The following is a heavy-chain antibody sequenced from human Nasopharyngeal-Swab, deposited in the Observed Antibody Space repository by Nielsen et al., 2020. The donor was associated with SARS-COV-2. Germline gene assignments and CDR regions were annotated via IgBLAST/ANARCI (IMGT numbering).Heavy chain of an antibody. CDR3: ARGKATYYYGSGSYYSRANWFDP. Sequence: SETLSLTCAVSGGSISSSNWWSWVRQPPGKGLEWIGSIYYSGSTYYNPSLKSRVTISVDTSKNQFSLKLSSVTAADTAVYYCARGKATYYYGSGSYYSRANWFDPWGQGTLVTVSS. CDR1: GGSISSSNW. J-gene: IGHJ5*02. V-gene: IGHV4-4*02. D-gene: IGHD3-10*01. CDR2: IYYSGST.